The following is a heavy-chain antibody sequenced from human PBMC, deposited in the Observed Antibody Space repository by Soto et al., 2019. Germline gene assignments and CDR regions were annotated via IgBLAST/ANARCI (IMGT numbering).Heavy chain of an antibody. Sequence: PGGSLRLSCAASGFTFSSYWMSWVRQAPGKGLEWVANIKQDGSEKYYVDSVKGRFTISRDNAKNSLYLQMNSLRAEDTAVYYCAILIGYCTNGVCPEGYFDYWGQGTLVTVSS. J-gene: IGHJ4*02. D-gene: IGHD2-8*01. V-gene: IGHV3-7*03. CDR1: GFTFSSYW. CDR2: IKQDGSEK. CDR3: AILIGYCTNGVCPEGYFDY.